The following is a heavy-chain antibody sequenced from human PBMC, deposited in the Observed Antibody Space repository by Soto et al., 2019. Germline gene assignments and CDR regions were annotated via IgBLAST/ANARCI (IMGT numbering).Heavy chain of an antibody. CDR2: INHSGST. Sequence: PSETLSLTCAVYGGSFSGYYWSWIRQPPGKGLEWIGEINHSGSTNYNPSPKSRVTISVDTSKNQFSLKLSSVTAADTAVYYCASRTSGSYYRVDYWGQGTLVTVSS. D-gene: IGHD1-26*01. J-gene: IGHJ4*02. CDR1: GGSFSGYY. CDR3: ASRTSGSYYRVDY. V-gene: IGHV4-34*01.